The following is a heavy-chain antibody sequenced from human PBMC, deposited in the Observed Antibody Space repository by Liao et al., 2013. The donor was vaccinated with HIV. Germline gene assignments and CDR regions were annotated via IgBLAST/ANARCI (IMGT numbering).Heavy chain of an antibody. V-gene: IGHV4-39*02. CDR1: GGSISGKTYY. CDR3: ARVGMTTITGYYYYIDV. CDR2: IYYSGST. J-gene: IGHJ6*03. D-gene: IGHD5-24*01. Sequence: QLQLQESGPGLVKPSETLSLACTVSGGSISGKTYYWGWIRQPPGKGLEWIGSIYYSGSTYYNSSLRSRVTISVDTSKNHFSLRLNSVTAADTAVYYCARVGMTTITGYYYYIDVWGEREPTVTVS.